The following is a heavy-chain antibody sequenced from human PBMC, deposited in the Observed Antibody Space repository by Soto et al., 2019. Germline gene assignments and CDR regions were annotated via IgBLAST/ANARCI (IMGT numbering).Heavy chain of an antibody. CDR2: TGSGTGPE. CDR1: GGTFSTNP. D-gene: IGHD2-15*01. Sequence: QVQLVQSGAEVKKPGSSVKVSCKASGGTFSTNPISWVRQAPGQGLEWMGGTGSGTGPENHAQKFQGRLTSTVDKSTSTVYMELSSLSSEDTAVYYCARRDSGGFYRYFDSWGQGTLVTVSS. J-gene: IGHJ4*02. V-gene: IGHV1-69*06. CDR3: ARRDSGGFYRYFDS.